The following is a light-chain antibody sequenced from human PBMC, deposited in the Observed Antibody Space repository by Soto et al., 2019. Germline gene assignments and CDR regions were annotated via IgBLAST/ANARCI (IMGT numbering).Light chain of an antibody. CDR3: SSYAASNLV. J-gene: IGLJ2*01. CDR1: SSDVGGYNY. CDR2: EVS. Sequence: QSALTQPPFASGSPGQSVTISCTGTSSDVGGYNYVSWYQQHPGKAPKVMIYEVSKRPSGVPDRFSGSKSGNTASLTVSGLQAEDEADYYCSSYAASNLVFGGGTKVTVL. V-gene: IGLV2-8*01.